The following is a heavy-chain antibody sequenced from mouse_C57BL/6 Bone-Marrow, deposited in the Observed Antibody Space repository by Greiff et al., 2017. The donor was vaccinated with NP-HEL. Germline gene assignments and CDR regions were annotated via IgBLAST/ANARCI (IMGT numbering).Heavy chain of an antibody. D-gene: IGHD4-1*01. J-gene: IGHJ1*03. CDR1: GFTFSSYA. Sequence: EVMLVESGGGLVKPGGSLKLSCAASGFTFSSYAMSWVRQTPEKRLEWVATISDGGSYTYYPDNVKGRFTISRDNATNNLYLQMSHLKSEDTAMYYCAREGTGHYWYFDVWGTGTTVTVSS. V-gene: IGHV5-4*01. CDR2: ISDGGSYT. CDR3: AREGTGHYWYFDV.